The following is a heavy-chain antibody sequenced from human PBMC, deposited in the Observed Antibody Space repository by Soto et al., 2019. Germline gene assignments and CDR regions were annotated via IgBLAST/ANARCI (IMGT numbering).Heavy chain of an antibody. Sequence: GGSLRLSCAASGFTFSSYSMNWVRQAPGKGLEWVSSISSSSSYIYYADSVKGRFTISRDNAKNSLYLQMNSLRAEDTAVYYCARAPGYSSSWYSDYYYGMDVWGQGTTVTVSS. CDR2: ISSSSSYI. J-gene: IGHJ6*02. CDR3: ARAPGYSSSWYSDYYYGMDV. CDR1: GFTFSSYS. D-gene: IGHD6-13*01. V-gene: IGHV3-21*01.